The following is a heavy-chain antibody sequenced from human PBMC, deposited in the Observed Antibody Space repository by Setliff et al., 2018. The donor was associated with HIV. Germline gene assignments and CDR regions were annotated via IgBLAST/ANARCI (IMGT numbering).Heavy chain of an antibody. V-gene: IGHV4-34*01. J-gene: IGHJ4*02. D-gene: IGHD2-21*02. CDR3: AREGDGIDY. Sequence: KTSDTLSLTCAVYGGSFSGYYWSWIRQPPGKGLEWIGEINDNGSTNYNPSLKSRVTISVDTSKNKFSLKLSSVTAADTAVYFCAREGDGIDYWGQGILVTVSS. CDR1: GGSFSGYY. CDR2: INDNGST.